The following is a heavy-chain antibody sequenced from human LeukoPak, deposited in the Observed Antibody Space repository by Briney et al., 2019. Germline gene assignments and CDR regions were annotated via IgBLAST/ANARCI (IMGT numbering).Heavy chain of an antibody. CDR3: AKRGAEVGATVAPGDY. J-gene: IGHJ4*02. V-gene: IGHV3-23*01. CDR1: GFTFSSYG. D-gene: IGHD1-26*01. Sequence: GGTLRLSCAASGFTFSSYGMSWVRRAPGKGLEWVSAISGSGGSTYYADSVKGRFTISRDNSKNTLYLQMNSLRAEDTAVYYCAKRGAEVGATVAPGDYWGQGTLVTVSS. CDR2: ISGSGGST.